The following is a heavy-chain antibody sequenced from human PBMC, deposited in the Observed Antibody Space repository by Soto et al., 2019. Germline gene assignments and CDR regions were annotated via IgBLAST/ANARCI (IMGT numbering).Heavy chain of an antibody. CDR2: IYFNGNT. J-gene: IGHJ4*02. CDR3: ASVTFGGIVLSH. D-gene: IGHD3-16*01. V-gene: IGHV4-59*01. CDR1: AASFSKYY. Sequence: SETLSLTCTVSAASFSKYYWTWIRQPPGKGLEWIGYIYFNGNTKYNPSLEGRLTISIDTSKKEFSLKLTSVTAADAAVYYCASVTFGGIVLSHWGQGTLVTVSS.